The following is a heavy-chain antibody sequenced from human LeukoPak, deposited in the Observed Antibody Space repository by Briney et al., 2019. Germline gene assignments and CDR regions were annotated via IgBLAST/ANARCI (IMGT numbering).Heavy chain of an antibody. CDR2: VRSKGYGGTT. D-gene: IGHD2-21*02. CDR1: GFTFGDYA. J-gene: IGHJ3*02. V-gene: IGHV3-49*04. Sequence: GRSLRLFCTTSGFTFGDYAMSWVRLAPGKGLEWVGFVRSKGYGGTTEYAASVKGRFTISRDDSKSIAYLQMNSLKTEDTALYYCTREVLAYCGGDCWGAFDIWGQGTMVTVSS. CDR3: TREVLAYCGGDCWGAFDI.